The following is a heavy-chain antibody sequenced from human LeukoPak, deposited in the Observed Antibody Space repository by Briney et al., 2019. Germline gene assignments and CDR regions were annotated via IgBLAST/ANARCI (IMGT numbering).Heavy chain of an antibody. CDR1: GRSISSGGYY. D-gene: IGHD6-6*01. V-gene: IGHV4-31*01. Sequence: SQTLSLTCTVSGRSISSGGYYWSWIRQHPGKGLEWIGYIYYSGSTYYNPSLKSPDTISVDTSKNQFSLKLSSVTAADTAVYYCARVLAAQSDAYGMDVWGQGTTVTVSS. J-gene: IGHJ6*02. CDR3: ARVLAAQSDAYGMDV. CDR2: IYYSGST.